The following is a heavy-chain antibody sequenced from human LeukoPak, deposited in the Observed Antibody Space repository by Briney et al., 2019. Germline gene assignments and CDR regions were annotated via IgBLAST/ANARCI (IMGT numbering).Heavy chain of an antibody. Sequence: PGGSLRLSCAASGFTFSSHWMHWVRHAPGKGLVWVSRINSDGSSTSYADSVKGRFTISRDNAKNTLFLQMNSLRAEDTAVYYCARSGYSSGWYVNYWGQGTLVTVSS. CDR2: INSDGSST. J-gene: IGHJ4*02. V-gene: IGHV3-74*01. CDR3: ARSGYSSGWYVNY. CDR1: GFTFSSHW. D-gene: IGHD6-19*01.